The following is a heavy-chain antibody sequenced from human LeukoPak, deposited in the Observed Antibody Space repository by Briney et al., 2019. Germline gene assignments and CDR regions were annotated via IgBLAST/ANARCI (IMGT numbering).Heavy chain of an antibody. CDR1: GFTFSNYW. Sequence: PGGSLRLSCAASGFTFSNYWMHWVRQAPGKGLVWVSHISTDGSTTNYADSVKARFTISRDNAKNTLFLQMNSLRAEDTALYYCARDVWFDPWGQGPLVTVSS. CDR3: ARDVWFDP. CDR2: ISTDGSTT. V-gene: IGHV3-74*01. J-gene: IGHJ5*02.